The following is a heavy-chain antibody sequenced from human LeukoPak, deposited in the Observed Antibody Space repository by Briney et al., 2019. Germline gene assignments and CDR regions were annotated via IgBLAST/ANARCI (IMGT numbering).Heavy chain of an antibody. Sequence: GRSLRLSCAASGFTFSSYAMHWVRQAPGKGLEWVAVIWYDGSNKYYADSVKGRFTISRDNSKNTLYLQMNSLRAEDTAVYYCARELTGIAVAGPFYYWGQGTLVTVSS. CDR1: GFTFSSYA. CDR3: ARELTGIAVAGPFYY. CDR2: IWYDGSNK. J-gene: IGHJ4*02. D-gene: IGHD6-19*01. V-gene: IGHV3-33*08.